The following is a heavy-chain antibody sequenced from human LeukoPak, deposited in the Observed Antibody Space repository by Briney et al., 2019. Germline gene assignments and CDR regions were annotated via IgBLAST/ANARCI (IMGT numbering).Heavy chain of an antibody. CDR2: IYNSGRT. Sequence: SETLSLTCTVSGGSITSYYWSWIRQPPGKGLEWIGYIYNSGRTNYNPSLKSRVTISIDTSRNQFSMNLNSVTAADTAVYYCAKGAGPPWFDPWGQGTLVTVSS. J-gene: IGHJ5*02. D-gene: IGHD6-19*01. CDR1: GGSITSYY. CDR3: AKGAGPPWFDP. V-gene: IGHV4-59*08.